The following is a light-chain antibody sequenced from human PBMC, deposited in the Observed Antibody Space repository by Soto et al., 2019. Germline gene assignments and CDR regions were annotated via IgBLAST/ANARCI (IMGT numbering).Light chain of an antibody. CDR1: QSVSSN. Sequence: EIAMTQSPATLSLSPGERATLSCRASQSVSSNLAWYQQRPGQAPRLLMYGTSTRATGFPARFSGSGSGTEYTLTISSLQSEDFAVYYCQQYNKRPQTFGQGTKV. CDR3: QQYNKRPQT. CDR2: GTS. J-gene: IGKJ1*01. V-gene: IGKV3-15*01.